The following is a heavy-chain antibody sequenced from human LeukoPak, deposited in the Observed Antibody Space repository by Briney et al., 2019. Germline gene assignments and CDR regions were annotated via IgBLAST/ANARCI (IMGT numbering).Heavy chain of an antibody. CDR2: ISAYNGNT. D-gene: IGHD3-3*01. J-gene: IGHJ6*02. CDR1: GYTFTGYG. Sequence: ASVKVSCKASGYTFTGYGISWVRQAPGQGLEWMGWISAYNGNTNYAQKLQGRVTMTTDTSTSTAYMELRSLRSDDTAVYYCARGASHYDFWSGYSNYYGMDVWGQGTTVTVSS. V-gene: IGHV1-18*01. CDR3: ARGASHYDFWSGYSNYYGMDV.